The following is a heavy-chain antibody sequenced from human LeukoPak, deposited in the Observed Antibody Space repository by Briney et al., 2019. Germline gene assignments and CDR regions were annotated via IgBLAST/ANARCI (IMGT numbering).Heavy chain of an antibody. CDR1: GGSISSYY. Sequence: PSETLSLTCTVSGGSISSYYWSWIRQHPGKGLEWIGYIYYSGSTYYNPSLKSRVTISVDTSKNQFSLKLSSVTAADTAVYYCAGATTHDAFDIWGQGTMVTVSS. CDR3: AGATTHDAFDI. CDR2: IYYSGST. D-gene: IGHD1-26*01. J-gene: IGHJ3*02. V-gene: IGHV4-59*06.